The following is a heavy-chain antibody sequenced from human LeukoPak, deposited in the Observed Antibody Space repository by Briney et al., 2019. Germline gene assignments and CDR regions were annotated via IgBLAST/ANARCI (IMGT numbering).Heavy chain of an antibody. CDR2: IRYDGSNK. CDR3: ARDRLGVLMVYATAMDY. J-gene: IGHJ4*02. D-gene: IGHD2-8*01. CDR1: GFTFSSYG. V-gene: IGHV3-30*02. Sequence: GGSLRLSCAASGFTFSSYGMHWVRQAPGKGLEWVAFIRYDGSNKYYADSVKGRFTISRDNSKNTLYLQMNSLRAEDTAVYYCARDRLGVLMVYATAMDYWGQGTLVTVSS.